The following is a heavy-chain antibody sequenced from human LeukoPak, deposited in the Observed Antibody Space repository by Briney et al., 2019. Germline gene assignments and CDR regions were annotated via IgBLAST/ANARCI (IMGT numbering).Heavy chain of an antibody. CDR3: ARDRPNYDILTGYYY. V-gene: IGHV1-18*04. Sequence: ASVKVSCKASGYTFTSYYMHWVRQAPGQGLEWMGWISAYNGNTNYAQKLQGRVTMTTDTSTSTAYMELRSLRSDDTAVYYCARDRPNYDILTGYYYWGQGTLVTVSS. CDR1: GYTFTSYY. CDR2: ISAYNGNT. J-gene: IGHJ4*02. D-gene: IGHD3-9*01.